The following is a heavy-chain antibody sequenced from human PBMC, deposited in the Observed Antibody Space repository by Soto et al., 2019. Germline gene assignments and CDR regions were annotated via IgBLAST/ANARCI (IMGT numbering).Heavy chain of an antibody. CDR1: GFTFSDYY. J-gene: IGHJ4*02. D-gene: IGHD1-26*01. V-gene: IGHV3-11*06. Sequence: PGGSLRLSCAVSGFTFSDYYMSWVRQAPGKGLEWVSYITSTSNDAHYADSVKGRFTISRDNAKNSLYLQMNSLRAEDTAVYYCAGSGSYWPLDHWGQGTLVTVSS. CDR2: ITSTSNDA. CDR3: AGSGSYWPLDH.